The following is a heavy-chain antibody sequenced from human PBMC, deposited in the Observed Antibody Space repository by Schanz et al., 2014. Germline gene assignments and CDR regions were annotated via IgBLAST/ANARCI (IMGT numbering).Heavy chain of an antibody. V-gene: IGHV4-39*01. D-gene: IGHD6-19*01. J-gene: IGHJ4*02. CDR3: ARLWGGWRIPDY. CDR1: GDSISSTSYY. CDR2: IYYSGST. Sequence: QLQMQESGPGLVKPSETLSLTCSVSGDSISSTSYYWGWIRQPPGKGLEWIGSIYYSGSTYYNASPRVRSTIPVXXXENRFPVKLTSFXXXXXAVYYCARLWGGWRIPDYWGQGTLVTVSS.